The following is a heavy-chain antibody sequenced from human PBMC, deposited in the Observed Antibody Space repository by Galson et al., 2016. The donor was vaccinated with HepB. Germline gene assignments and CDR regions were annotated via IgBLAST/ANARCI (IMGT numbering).Heavy chain of an antibody. CDR2: IKSYGGST. V-gene: IGHV3-23*01. J-gene: IGHJ4*02. D-gene: IGHD6-19*01. CDR1: GITFSSYA. CDR3: AKEALTGGWFNY. Sequence: SLRLSCAVSGITFSSYAMSWVRQAPGKGPEWVSTIKSYGGSTDYADDGQGRFTISRDDSKSTLYLQMNSLRAEDTAVYYCAKEALTGGWFNYWGQGTLLTVSS.